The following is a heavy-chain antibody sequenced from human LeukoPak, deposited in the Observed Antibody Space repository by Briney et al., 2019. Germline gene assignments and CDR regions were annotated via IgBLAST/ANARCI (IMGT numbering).Heavy chain of an antibody. D-gene: IGHD2-21*01. V-gene: IGHV4-59*01. CDR1: GVSISPYY. Sequence: PSETLSLTCTVSGVSISPYYWSWIRQPPGKGLEWIGYVYYSGGTNYNPSLKSPVTISVDTSKNQFTLRHTSVTAADTAVYYCARYSNNWFDPWGQGTLVTVSS. CDR3: ARYSNNWFDP. J-gene: IGHJ5*02. CDR2: VYYSGGT.